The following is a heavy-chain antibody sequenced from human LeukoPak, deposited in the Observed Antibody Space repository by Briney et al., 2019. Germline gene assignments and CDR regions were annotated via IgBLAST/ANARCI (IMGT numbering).Heavy chain of an antibody. D-gene: IGHD2-15*01. CDR3: AKGGVPEYCSGGSCYSFDY. CDR1: GFTFSSYA. CDR2: ISGSGGST. V-gene: IGHV3-23*01. J-gene: IGHJ4*02. Sequence: PGGSLRLSCAASGFTFSSYAMSWVRQAPGKGLEWVSAISGSGGSTYYADSVKGRFTISRDNSKNTLYLQMNGLRAEDTAVYYCAKGGVPEYCSGGSCYSFDYWGQGTLVTVSS.